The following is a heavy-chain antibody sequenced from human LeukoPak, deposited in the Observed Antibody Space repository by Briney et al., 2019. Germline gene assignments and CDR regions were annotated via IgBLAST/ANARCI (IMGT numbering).Heavy chain of an antibody. Sequence: ASETLSLTCTVSGGSISSYYWSWIRQPPGKGLEWIGYIYYSGSTNYNPSLKSRVTISVDTSKNQFSLELSSVTAADTAVYYCARGLFHSYYYGSGSYSKGFDYWGQGTLVTVSS. CDR2: IYYSGST. J-gene: IGHJ4*02. CDR1: GGSISSYY. CDR3: ARGLFHSYYYGSGSYSKGFDY. V-gene: IGHV4-59*01. D-gene: IGHD3-10*01.